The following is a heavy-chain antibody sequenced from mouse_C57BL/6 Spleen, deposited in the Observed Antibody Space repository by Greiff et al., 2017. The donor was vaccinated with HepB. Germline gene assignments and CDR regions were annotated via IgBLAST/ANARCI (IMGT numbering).Heavy chain of an antibody. Sequence: QVQLQQPGAELVKPGASVKMSCKASGYTFTSYWITWVKQRPGQGLEWIGDIYPGSGSTNYNEKFKSKATLTVDKSSSTAYMQLSSLTSEDSAVYYCASAGAMDYWGQGTSVTVSS. J-gene: IGHJ4*01. CDR3: ASAGAMDY. CDR1: GYTFTSYW. CDR2: IYPGSGST. V-gene: IGHV1-55*01.